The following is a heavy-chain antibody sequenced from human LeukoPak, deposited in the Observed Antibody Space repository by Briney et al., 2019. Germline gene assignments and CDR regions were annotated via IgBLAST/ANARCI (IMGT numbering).Heavy chain of an antibody. Sequence: SVKVSCKASGGTFSTYSITWVRQAPGQGLEWMGRISPILGVNYYALKFQGRLTISADKSMITAYMDLTNVTSEDTAVYYCAAVYDGAAGYFDLWGRGTLITVSS. V-gene: IGHV1-69*02. D-gene: IGHD3-22*01. CDR2: ISPILGVN. J-gene: IGHJ2*01. CDR3: AAVYDGAAGYFDL. CDR1: GGTFSTYS.